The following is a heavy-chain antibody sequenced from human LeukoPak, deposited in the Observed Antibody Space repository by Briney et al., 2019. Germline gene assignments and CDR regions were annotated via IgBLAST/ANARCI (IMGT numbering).Heavy chain of an antibody. Sequence: SETLSLTCAVYGGSFSGYYWSWIRQPPGKGLEWLGEINHSGSTNYNPSLKSRVTISVDTSKNQFSLKLSCVTAADTAVYYCARGAPYLPLLYGMDVWGQGITVTVSS. V-gene: IGHV4-34*01. CDR1: GGSFSGYY. CDR2: INHSGST. J-gene: IGHJ6*02. D-gene: IGHD2-21*01. CDR3: ARGAPYLPLLYGMDV.